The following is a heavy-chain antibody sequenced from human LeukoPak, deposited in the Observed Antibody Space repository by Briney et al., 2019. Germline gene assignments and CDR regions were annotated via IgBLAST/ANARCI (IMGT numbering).Heavy chain of an antibody. Sequence: GGSLRLSCAASGFTFSSYGMHWVRQAPGKGLEWVAVIWYDGSNKYYADSVKGRFTISRDNSKNTLFMQMNSLRDEDTALYYCAKYVGQSGSNYYGLDVWGQGTAVTVSS. D-gene: IGHD1-26*01. J-gene: IGHJ6*02. V-gene: IGHV3-33*06. CDR3: AKYVGQSGSNYYGLDV. CDR1: GFTFSSYG. CDR2: IWYDGSNK.